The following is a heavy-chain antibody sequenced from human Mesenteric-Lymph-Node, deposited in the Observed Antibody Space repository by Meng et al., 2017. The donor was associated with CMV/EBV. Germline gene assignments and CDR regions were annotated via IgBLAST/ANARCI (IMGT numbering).Heavy chain of an antibody. D-gene: IGHD3-10*01. CDR2: TYYSGIT. CDR1: GGSISSSSYY. J-gene: IGHJ5*02. CDR3: ARPHYYGSGSSPWFDP. V-gene: IGHV4-39*01. Sequence: QLQLQESGPGLVKPSETLSLTCTVTGGSISSSSYYWGWIRQPPGKGLEWIGSTYYSGITYYNPSLKSRVTISVDTSKNQFSLKLSSVTAADTAVYYCARPHYYGSGSSPWFDPWGQGTLVTVSS.